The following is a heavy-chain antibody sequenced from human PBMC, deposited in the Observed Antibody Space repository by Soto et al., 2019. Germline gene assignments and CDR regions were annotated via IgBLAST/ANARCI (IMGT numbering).Heavy chain of an antibody. CDR1: RFTFTCCS. J-gene: IGHJ4*02. Sequence: AKASWKERRFTFTCCSLHSLRQAPGKRLEWMGWINAGNVNTKYSQKFQGRVTITRDTSASTAYMELSSLRSEDTAVYYCAIRELLTTAFDYWGQGTLVTV. D-gene: IGHD3-10*01. V-gene: IGHV1-3*01. CDR3: AIRELLTTAFDY. CDR2: INAGNVNT.